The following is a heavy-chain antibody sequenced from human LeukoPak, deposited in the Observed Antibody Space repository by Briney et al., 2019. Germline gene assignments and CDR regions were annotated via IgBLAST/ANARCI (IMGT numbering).Heavy chain of an antibody. CDR3: ARDRRSSSFRAFDI. CDR2: IYSGGST. V-gene: IGHV3-66*02. J-gene: IGHJ3*02. Sequence: GGSLRLSCAASGFTVSSNYMSWVRQAPGKGLEWVSVIYSGGSTYYADSVKGRFTISSDNSKNTLYLQMNSLRAEDTAVYYCARDRRSSSFRAFDIWGQGTMVTVSS. CDR1: GFTVSSNY. D-gene: IGHD6-13*01.